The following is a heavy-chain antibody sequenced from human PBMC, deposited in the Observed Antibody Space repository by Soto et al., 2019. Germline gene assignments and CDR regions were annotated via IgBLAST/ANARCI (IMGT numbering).Heavy chain of an antibody. D-gene: IGHD6-6*01. J-gene: IGHJ3*02. CDR1: GFTFSSYG. V-gene: IGHV3-33*01. CDR2: IWYDGSNK. CDR3: ARDVRLRAGKLSGSSKNHDAFDI. Sequence: GGSLRLSCAASGFTFSSYGMHWVRQAPGKGLEWVAVIWYDGSNKYYADSVKGRFTISRDNSKNTLYLQMNSLRAEDTAVYYCARDVRLRAGKLSGSSKNHDAFDIWGQGTMVTVSS.